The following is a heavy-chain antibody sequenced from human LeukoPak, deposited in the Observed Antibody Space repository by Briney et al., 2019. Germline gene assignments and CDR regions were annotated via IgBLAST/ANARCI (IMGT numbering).Heavy chain of an antibody. J-gene: IGHJ4*02. CDR1: GGSISSSSYY. CDR2: IYYSGST. CDR3: ASVYSSSSPYYFDY. D-gene: IGHD6-13*01. Sequence: PSETLSLTCTVSGGSISSSSYYWGWIRQPPGKGLEWIGSIYYSGSTYYNPSLKSRVTISVDTSKHQFSLKLSSVTAADTAVYYCASVYSSSSPYYFDYWGQGTLVTVSS. V-gene: IGHV4-39*01.